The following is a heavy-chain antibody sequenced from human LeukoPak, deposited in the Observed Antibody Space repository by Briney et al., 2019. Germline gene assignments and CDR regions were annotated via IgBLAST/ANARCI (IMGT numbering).Heavy chain of an antibody. J-gene: IGHJ4*02. V-gene: IGHV1-69*06. Sequence: SVKVSCKASGGTFSSYAISWVRQAPGQGLEWMGGIIPIFGTANYAQEFQGRVTITADKSTSTAYMELSSLRSEDTAVYYCAREGYSYGFDYWGQGTLVTVSS. D-gene: IGHD5-18*01. CDR1: GGTFSSYA. CDR3: AREGYSYGFDY. CDR2: IIPIFGTA.